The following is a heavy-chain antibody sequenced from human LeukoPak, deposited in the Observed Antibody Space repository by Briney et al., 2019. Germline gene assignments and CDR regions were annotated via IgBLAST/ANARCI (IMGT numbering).Heavy chain of an antibody. CDR2: INHSGST. Sequence: SETLSLTCAIYGGSFSGYYWSWIRQPPGKGLEWIGEINHSGSTNYNPSLKSRVTISVDTSKNQFSLKLSSVTAADTAVYYCARVPVLRYFDNWFDPWGQGTLVTVSS. J-gene: IGHJ5*02. V-gene: IGHV4-34*01. CDR3: ARVPVLRYFDNWFDP. D-gene: IGHD3-9*01. CDR1: GGSFSGYY.